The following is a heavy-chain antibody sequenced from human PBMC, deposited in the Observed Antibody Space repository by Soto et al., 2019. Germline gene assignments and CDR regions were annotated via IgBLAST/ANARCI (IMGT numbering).Heavy chain of an antibody. D-gene: IGHD1-1*01. CDR3: ARGLERRGFDY. Sequence: GASVEVSCKASGYTFTSYDINWVRQATGQGLEWMGWMNPNSGNTGYAQKFQGRVAMTRNTSISTAYMELSSLRSEDTAVYYCARGLERRGFDYWGQGTLVTVSS. V-gene: IGHV1-8*01. CDR1: GYTFTSYD. CDR2: MNPNSGNT. J-gene: IGHJ4*02.